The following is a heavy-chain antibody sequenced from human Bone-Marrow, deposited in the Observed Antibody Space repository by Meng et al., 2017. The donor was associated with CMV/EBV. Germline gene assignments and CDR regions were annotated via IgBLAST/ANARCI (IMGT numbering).Heavy chain of an antibody. CDR2: IYPGDSDT. CDR1: GYSFTSYG. D-gene: IGHD3-16*01. V-gene: IGHV5-51*01. J-gene: IGHJ5*02. CDR3: ATNPGGVADLGDWFDP. Sequence: GESLKISCKGSGYSFTSYGIGWVRQVPGKGLEWMWIIYPGDSDTRYRPSFQGQVTISADNAISTAYLQWSSLKASDTAMYYCATNPGGVADLGDWFDPWGQGTLVTVSS.